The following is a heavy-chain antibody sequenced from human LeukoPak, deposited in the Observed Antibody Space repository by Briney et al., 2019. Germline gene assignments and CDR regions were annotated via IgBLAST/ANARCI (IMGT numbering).Heavy chain of an antibody. J-gene: IGHJ4*02. CDR2: IYPGDSDT. V-gene: IGHV5-51*01. CDR3: ASGAYTSSWGYFDY. Sequence: GESLKISCKGSGYSFTRHWIGWVRQMPGKGLEWMGIIYPGDSDTRYSPSFQGQVTISADKSISTVYLQWSSLEAPDTAMYYCASGAYTSSWGYFDYWGQGTLVTVSS. CDR1: GYSFTRHW. D-gene: IGHD6-13*01.